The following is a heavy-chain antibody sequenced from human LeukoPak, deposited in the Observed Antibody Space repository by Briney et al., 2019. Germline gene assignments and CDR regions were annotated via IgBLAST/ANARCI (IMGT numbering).Heavy chain of an antibody. CDR1: GFTFSSYW. CDR2: INSDGSST. D-gene: IGHD6-13*01. J-gene: IGHJ6*02. Sequence: RGSLRLSCAASGFTFSSYWMHWVRQAPGKGLVWVSRINSDGSSTSYADSVNGRFTISRDNAEKSPYLQMNSLRAEDTAVCYCARSPRSSSLFYYGMDVWGQGTTVTVPS. CDR3: ARSPRSSSLFYYGMDV. V-gene: IGHV3-74*01.